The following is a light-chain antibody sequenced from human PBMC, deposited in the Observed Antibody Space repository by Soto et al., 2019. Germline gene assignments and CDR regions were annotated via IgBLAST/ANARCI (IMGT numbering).Light chain of an antibody. CDR3: HQYGSTPFT. Sequence: EIVLTQSPGTLSLSPGDRATLSCRASQSVSTNYLAWYQQKLGQAPSLLIYGASSRATGILDTFSCNGSGTDFTLTISRLEPEDFAVYYCHQYGSTPFTFGPGTKVDIK. J-gene: IGKJ3*01. CDR1: QSVSTNY. CDR2: GAS. V-gene: IGKV3-20*01.